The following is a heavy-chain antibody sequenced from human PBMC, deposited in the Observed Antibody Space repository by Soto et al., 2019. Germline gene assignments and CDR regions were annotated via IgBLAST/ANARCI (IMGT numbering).Heavy chain of an antibody. J-gene: IGHJ4*02. CDR1: GGSFSGYY. D-gene: IGHD5-18*01. CDR3: AYTAMVDY. CDR2: INHSGST. V-gene: IGHV4-34*01. Sequence: QVQLQQWGAGLLKPSETLSLTCAVYGGSFSGYYWSWIRQPPGKGLEWIGEINHSGSTNYNPYLKSRVTISVDTSKNQFSLKLSSVTAADTAVYYCAYTAMVDYWGQGTLVTVSS.